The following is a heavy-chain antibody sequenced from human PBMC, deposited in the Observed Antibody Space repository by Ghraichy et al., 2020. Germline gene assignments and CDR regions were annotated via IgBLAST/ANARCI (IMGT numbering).Heavy chain of an antibody. D-gene: IGHD2-15*01. CDR1: GGSFSGYY. J-gene: IGHJ4*02. V-gene: IGHV4-34*01. CDR2: INHSGST. Sequence: SETLSLTCAVYGGSFSGYYWSWIRQPPGKGLEWIGEINHSGSTNYNPSLKSRVTISVDTSKNQFSLKLSSVTAADTAVYYCARVVRYCSGGSCYSRSPPGSHFDYWGQGTLVTVSS. CDR3: ARVVRYCSGGSCYSRSPPGSHFDY.